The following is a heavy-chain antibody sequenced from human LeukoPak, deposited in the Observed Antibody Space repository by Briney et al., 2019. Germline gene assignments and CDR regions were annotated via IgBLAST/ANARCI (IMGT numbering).Heavy chain of an antibody. CDR2: ISSNGSTI. V-gene: IGHV3-11*04. J-gene: IGHJ6*03. D-gene: IGHD2-2*01. Sequence: GGSLRLSCAASGFTFSDYYMSWIRQAPGKGLEGVSSISSNGSTIYYADYVQGRFNISRDNAKNSLYMQMNSLRAEDTAVYYCARSPGGPADIVVVQGDYYYMDVWGKGTTVTVS. CDR1: GFTFSDYY. CDR3: ARSPGGPADIVVVQGDYYYMDV.